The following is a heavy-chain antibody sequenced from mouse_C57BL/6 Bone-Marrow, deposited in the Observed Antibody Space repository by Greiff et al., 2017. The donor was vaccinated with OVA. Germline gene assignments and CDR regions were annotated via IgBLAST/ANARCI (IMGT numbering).Heavy chain of an antibody. J-gene: IGHJ4*01. CDR3: AREEGSYLYAMDY. CDR2: IYPRDGST. D-gene: IGHD1-1*02. V-gene: IGHV1-78*01. Sequence: QVQLQQSDAELVKPGASVKISCKASGYTFTDYTIHWMKQRPEQGLEWIGYIYPRDGSTKYNEKFKGKATLTADKSSSTAYMQLNSLTSEDSAVYFCAREEGSYLYAMDYWGQGTSVTVSS. CDR1: GYTFTDYT.